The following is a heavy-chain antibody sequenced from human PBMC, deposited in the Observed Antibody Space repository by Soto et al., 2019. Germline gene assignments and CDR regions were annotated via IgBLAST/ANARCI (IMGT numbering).Heavy chain of an antibody. CDR3: ARELNVDTAMVRFLLGGMDV. D-gene: IGHD5-18*01. V-gene: IGHV4-59*12. CDR1: VGFISNYY. Sequence: PPQTLSLTCTVSVGFISNYYWSWVRQSPGKGLEWIGYIYYSGSTYYNPSLKSRVTILLDTSKNQFSLKLSSVTAADTAVYYCARELNVDTAMVRFLLGGMDVWGQGTTVTVSS. CDR2: IYYSGST. J-gene: IGHJ6*02.